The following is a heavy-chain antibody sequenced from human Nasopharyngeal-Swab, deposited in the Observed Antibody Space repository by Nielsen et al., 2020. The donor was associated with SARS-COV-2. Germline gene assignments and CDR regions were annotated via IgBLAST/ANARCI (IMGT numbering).Heavy chain of an antibody. CDR2: IYPGDSDT. D-gene: IGHD4-23*01. V-gene: IGHV5-51*01. Sequence: KVSCKGSGYSFTSYRIGWVRQMPGKGLEWMGIIYPGDSDTRYSPSFQGQVTISADKSISTAYLQWSSLKASDTAMYYCARDVGGNDRAFDIWGQGTMVTVSS. J-gene: IGHJ3*02. CDR3: ARDVGGNDRAFDI. CDR1: GYSFTSYR.